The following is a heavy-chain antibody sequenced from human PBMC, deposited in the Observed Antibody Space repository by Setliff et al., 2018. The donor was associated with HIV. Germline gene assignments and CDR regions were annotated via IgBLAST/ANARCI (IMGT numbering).Heavy chain of an antibody. Sequence: TSETLSLTCTVSGGSITSGTYFWSWIRQPAGKGLEWIGRIYVSGSTNHNPSPKSRLTISLDTSKNQFSLRLNSVTAADTAVYYCARGGDFSGSGSLGSWGQGTLVTVSS. V-gene: IGHV4-61*02. J-gene: IGHJ5*02. CDR2: IYVSGST. CDR3: ARGGDFSGSGSLGS. D-gene: IGHD3-10*01. CDR1: GGSITSGTYF.